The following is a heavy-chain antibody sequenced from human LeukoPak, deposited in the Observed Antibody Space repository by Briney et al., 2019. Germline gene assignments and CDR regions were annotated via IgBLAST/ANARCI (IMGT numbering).Heavy chain of an antibody. D-gene: IGHD2-15*01. V-gene: IGHV4-28*03. Sequence: SDTLSLTCAVSGYSISSSNWWGWIRQPPGKGLEWIGYIYYSGSTYYNPSLKSRVTISVDTSKNQFSLKLSSVTAADTAVYYCARGCSGGSCSIGDAFDIWGQGTMVTVSS. CDR3: ARGCSGGSCSIGDAFDI. J-gene: IGHJ3*02. CDR2: IYYSGST. CDR1: GYSISSSNW.